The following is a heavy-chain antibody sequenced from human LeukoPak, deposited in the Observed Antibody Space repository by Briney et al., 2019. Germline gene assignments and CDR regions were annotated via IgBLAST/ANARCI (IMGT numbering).Heavy chain of an antibody. J-gene: IGHJ4*02. CDR3: ARAADSSGYYYNYLYFDY. CDR2: INPNSGGT. V-gene: IGHV1-2*02. CDR1: GYTFTGYY. Sequence: GASVKVSCKASGYTFTGYYMHWVRQAPGQGLEWMGWINPNSGGTNYAQKFQGRVTMTRDTSISTAYMELSRLRSDDTAVYYCARAADSSGYYYNYLYFDYWGQGTLVTVSS. D-gene: IGHD3-22*01.